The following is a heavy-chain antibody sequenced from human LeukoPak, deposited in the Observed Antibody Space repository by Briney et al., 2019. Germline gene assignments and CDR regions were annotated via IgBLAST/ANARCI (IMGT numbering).Heavy chain of an antibody. Sequence: SETLPLTCTVSGGSISSSSYYWGWIRPPPGKGLEWIGSIYYSGSTYYNPSLKSRVTISVDTSKNQFSLKLSSVTAADTAVYYCARLVTGIAAAGIDYWGQGTLVTVSS. CDR3: ARLVTGIAAAGIDY. CDR2: IYYSGST. V-gene: IGHV4-39*01. CDR1: GGSISSSSYY. J-gene: IGHJ4*02. D-gene: IGHD6-13*01.